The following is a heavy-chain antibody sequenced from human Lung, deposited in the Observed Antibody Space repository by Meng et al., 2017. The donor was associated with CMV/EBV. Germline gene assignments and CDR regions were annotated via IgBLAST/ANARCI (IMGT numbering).Heavy chain of an antibody. V-gene: IGHV4-4*02. CDR3: LRRSGGSV. CDR1: GDSITNHNW. D-gene: IGHD3-10*01. CDR2: IPHRGSS. Sequence: QVHFGESGPALVKPSGTRSLTCAVSGDSITNHNWWAWVRQPPGKGLEWIGEIPHRGSSAYNPSLKSRVSMSIDKSKNQFSLKLTSVTAADTAVYHCLRRSGGSVWGQGTLVTVSS. J-gene: IGHJ1*01.